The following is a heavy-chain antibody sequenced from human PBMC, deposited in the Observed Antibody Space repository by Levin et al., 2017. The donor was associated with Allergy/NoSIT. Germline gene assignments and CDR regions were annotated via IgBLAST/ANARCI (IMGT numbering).Heavy chain of an antibody. V-gene: IGHV2-70*01. Sequence: SGPTLVKPPQTLTLTCTFSGFSISTTGMCVSWIRQPPGKALEWLALIDWDDDKYYRTSLKTRLTISKDTSKNQVVLTMTIMDPVDTATYYCARSQKNDFWSGGIDYWGQGTLVTVSS. D-gene: IGHD3-3*01. CDR3: ARSQKNDFWSGGIDY. J-gene: IGHJ4*02. CDR2: IDWDDDK. CDR1: GFSISTTGMC.